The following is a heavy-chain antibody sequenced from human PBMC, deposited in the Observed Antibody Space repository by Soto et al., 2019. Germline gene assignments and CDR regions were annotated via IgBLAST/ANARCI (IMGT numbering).Heavy chain of an antibody. D-gene: IGHD3-3*01. CDR3: ARNYDFWSGPIDY. Sequence: GGSLRLSCAASGFTFSSYAMHWVRQAPGKGLEWVAVISYDGSNKYYADSVKGRFTISRDNSKNTLYLQMNSLRAEDTAVYYCARNYDFWSGPIDYWGQGXLVTVSS. J-gene: IGHJ4*02. CDR1: GFTFSSYA. CDR2: ISYDGSNK. V-gene: IGHV3-30-3*01.